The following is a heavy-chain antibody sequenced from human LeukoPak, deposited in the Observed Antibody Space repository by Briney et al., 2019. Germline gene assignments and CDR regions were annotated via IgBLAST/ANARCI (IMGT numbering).Heavy chain of an antibody. V-gene: IGHV4-39*01. D-gene: IGHD6-19*01. CDR3: ARRTGYTSGDFDY. CDR2: IYYSGTT. CDR1: GVSISSGGFY. J-gene: IGHJ4*02. Sequence: SETLSLTCTVSGVSISSGGFYWSWIRQHPGKGLEWLGYIYYSGTTYYNPSLKSRVTISVDTSKNQFSLKLSSVTAADTAVYYCARRTGYTSGDFDYWGQGTLVTVSS.